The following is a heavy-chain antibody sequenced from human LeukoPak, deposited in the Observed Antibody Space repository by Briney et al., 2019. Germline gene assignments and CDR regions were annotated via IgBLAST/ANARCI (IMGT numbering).Heavy chain of an antibody. CDR2: IYTSGST. D-gene: IGHD1-26*01. CDR3: ARVIVVGATRDWFDP. Sequence: PSQTLSLTCTVSGGSISRGSYYWSWIRQPAGKGLEWIERIYTSGSTNYTPSLKSRVTISVDTSKNQFSLKLSSVTAADTAVYYCARVIVVGATRDWFDPWGQGTLVTVSS. J-gene: IGHJ5*02. CDR1: GGSISRGSYY. V-gene: IGHV4-61*02.